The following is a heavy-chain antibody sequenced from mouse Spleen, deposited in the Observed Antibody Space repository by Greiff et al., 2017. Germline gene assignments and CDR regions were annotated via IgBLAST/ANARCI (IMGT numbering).Heavy chain of an antibody. V-gene: IGHV1-19*01. D-gene: IGHD1-1*01. CDR3: ANYGSSYGIEDY. J-gene: IGHJ2*01. Sequence: EVQLQQSGPVLVKPGASVKMSCKASGYTFTDYYMNWVKQSHGKSLEWIGVINPYNGGTSYNQKFKGKATLTVDKSSSTAYMELNSLTSEDSAVYYCANYGSSYGIEDYWGQGTTLTVSS. CDR2: INPYNGGT. CDR1: GYTFTDYY.